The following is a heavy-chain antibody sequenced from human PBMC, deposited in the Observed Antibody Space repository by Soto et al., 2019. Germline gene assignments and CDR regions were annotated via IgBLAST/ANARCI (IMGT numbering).Heavy chain of an antibody. CDR2: INHSGST. V-gene: IGHV4-34*01. CDR3: ASEQDCSSTSCYTFDY. J-gene: IGHJ4*02. CDR1: GGSFSGYY. D-gene: IGHD2-2*02. Sequence: QVQLQQWGAGLLKPSETLSLTCAVYGGSFSGYYWSWIRQPPGKGLGWIGEINHSGSTNYNPSLKSRVTISVDTSKNQFSLKLSSVTAADTAVYYCASEQDCSSTSCYTFDYWGQGTLVTVSS.